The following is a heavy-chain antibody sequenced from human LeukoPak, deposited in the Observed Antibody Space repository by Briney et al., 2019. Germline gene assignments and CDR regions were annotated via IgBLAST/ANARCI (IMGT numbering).Heavy chain of an antibody. Sequence: PGGSLRLSCAASGFTFSNAWMSWVRQAPGKGLEWVGRIKSKTDGGTTDYAAPVKGRFTISRDDSKNTLYLQMNSLKTEDTAVYYCTTDGIVVPAASYLDYWGQGTLVTVSS. CDR2: IKSKTDGGTT. J-gene: IGHJ4*02. CDR1: GFTFSNAW. CDR3: TTDGIVVPAASYLDY. V-gene: IGHV3-15*01. D-gene: IGHD2-2*01.